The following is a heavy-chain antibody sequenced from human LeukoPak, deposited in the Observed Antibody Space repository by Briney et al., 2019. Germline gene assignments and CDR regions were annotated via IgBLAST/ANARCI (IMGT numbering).Heavy chain of an antibody. D-gene: IGHD3-22*01. CDR2: ISTSGGTT. V-gene: IGHV3-23*01. CDR1: GFTFNTYA. J-gene: IGHJ3*02. Sequence: GGSLRLSCGASGFTFNTYAMRWVRLAPGTGPEWVSSISTSGGTTYYADSVKGRFTISRDNSKNTLYLQMSTLRGDDTAVYYCAKHLVKNFYDNSGYLGAFDIWGRGTMVTVSS. CDR3: AKHLVKNFYDNSGYLGAFDI.